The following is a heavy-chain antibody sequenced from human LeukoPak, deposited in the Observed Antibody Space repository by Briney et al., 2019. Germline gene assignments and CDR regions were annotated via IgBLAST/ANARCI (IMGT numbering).Heavy chain of an antibody. CDR1: GFTFSSYA. V-gene: IGHV3-30*04. Sequence: GGSLRLSCAASGFTFSSYAMHWVRQAPGKGLEWVAVISYDGSNKYYADSVKGRFTISRDNSKNTLYLQMNSLRAEGTAVYYCARGIVGANDTGDYWGQGTLVTVSS. CDR2: ISYDGSNK. CDR3: ARGIVGANDTGDY. J-gene: IGHJ4*02. D-gene: IGHD1-26*01.